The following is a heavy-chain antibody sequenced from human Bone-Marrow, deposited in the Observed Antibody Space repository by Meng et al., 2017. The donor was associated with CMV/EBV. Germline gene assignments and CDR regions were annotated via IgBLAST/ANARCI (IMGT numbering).Heavy chain of an antibody. CDR3: ARDNGLVVLPSAMSRLGLGS. CDR2: IIPGVGAT. CDR1: GGTWSKSA. D-gene: IGHD2-2*01. J-gene: IGHJ5*02. Sequence: SVKVSCKASGGTWSKSAFSWMRQAPGQGLEWMGGIIPGVGATKYAPKFQGKVTITADESSSTVYMDLNSLRSEDTAMYYCARDNGLVVLPSAMSRLGLGSWGQGTRVTVSS. V-gene: IGHV1-69*13.